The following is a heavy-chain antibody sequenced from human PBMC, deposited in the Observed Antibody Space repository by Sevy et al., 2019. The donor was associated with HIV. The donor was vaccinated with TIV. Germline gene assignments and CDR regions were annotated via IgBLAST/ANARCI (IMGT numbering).Heavy chain of an antibody. CDR2: IQYDGSNK. Sequence: GGSLRLSCAASGFSFSSYGMHWVRQAPGKGLEWMSYIQYDGSNKDYADSVKGRFTISRDNSKNTLYLQMNSVRVEDRAVFYCVKEGGGGGGDHWGQGTLVTVSS. J-gene: IGHJ4*02. D-gene: IGHD3-16*01. V-gene: IGHV3-30*02. CDR3: VKEGGGGGGDH. CDR1: GFSFSSYG.